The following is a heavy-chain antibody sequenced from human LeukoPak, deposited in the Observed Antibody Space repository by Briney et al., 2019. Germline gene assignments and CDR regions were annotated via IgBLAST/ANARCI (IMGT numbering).Heavy chain of an antibody. Sequence: PGGSLRLSCAASGFTFSSYNMNWVRQAPGKGLEWVSSISSSRSYIYYADSVRGRFTISRDNAKNSLYLQMNRLRAEDTAVYYCVGRTSWYDAFVIWGQGTMVTVSS. D-gene: IGHD2-2*01. CDR1: GFTFSSYN. J-gene: IGHJ3*02. V-gene: IGHV3-21*01. CDR3: VGRTSWYDAFVI. CDR2: ISSSRSYI.